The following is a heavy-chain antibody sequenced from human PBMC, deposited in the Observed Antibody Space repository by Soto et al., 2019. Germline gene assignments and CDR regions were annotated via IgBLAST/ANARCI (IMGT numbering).Heavy chain of an antibody. CDR3: ARGGIGILDAFDT. Sequence: QLQLQESGPGLVKPSETLSLTCTVSGGSISSSSYYWGWIRQPPGKGLEWIGSIYYSGSTYYNPSLKSRVTISVDTSKNQFSLKLISVSAADAAVYYCARGGIGILDAFDTWGQGTMVTVSS. CDR1: GGSISSSSYY. V-gene: IGHV4-39*01. J-gene: IGHJ3*02. D-gene: IGHD1-26*01. CDR2: IYYSGST.